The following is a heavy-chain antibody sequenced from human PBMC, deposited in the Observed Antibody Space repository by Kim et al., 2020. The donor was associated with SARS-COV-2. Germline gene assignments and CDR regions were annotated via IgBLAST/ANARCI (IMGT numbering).Heavy chain of an antibody. CDR3: ARAVYYYDSSGYYYFDY. D-gene: IGHD3-22*01. V-gene: IGHV4-34*01. Sequence: LKSRVTISVDTSKNQFSLKLSSVTAADTAVYYCARAVYYYDSSGYYYFDYWGQGTLVTVSS. J-gene: IGHJ4*02.